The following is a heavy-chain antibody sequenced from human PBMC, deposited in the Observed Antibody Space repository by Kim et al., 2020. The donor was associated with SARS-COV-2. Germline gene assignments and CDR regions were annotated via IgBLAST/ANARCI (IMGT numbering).Heavy chain of an antibody. Sequence: SETLSLTCTVSGGSISSSSYYWGWIRQPPGKGLEWIGSIYYSGSTYYNPSLKSRVTISVDTSKNQFSLKLSSVTAADTAVYYCGRRFDSSSWGGVYWFDPWGQGTLVTVSS. J-gene: IGHJ5*02. CDR1: GGSISSSSYY. CDR3: GRRFDSSSWGGVYWFDP. V-gene: IGHV4-39*01. CDR2: IYYSGST. D-gene: IGHD6-13*01.